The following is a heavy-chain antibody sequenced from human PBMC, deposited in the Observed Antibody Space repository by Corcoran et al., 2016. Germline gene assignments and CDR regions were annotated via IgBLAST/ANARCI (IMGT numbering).Heavy chain of an antibody. D-gene: IGHD6-13*01. J-gene: IGHJ6*02. CDR2: INHSGST. Sequence: QVQLQQWGAGLLKPSETLSLTCAVYGGSFSGYYWSWIRQPPGKGLAWIGEINHSGSTNYNPSLKSRVTISVDTSKNQFSLKLSSVTAADTAVYYCARSTYSSSWDPYYYYGMDVWGQGTTVTVSS. CDR1: GGSFSGYY. CDR3: ARSTYSSSWDPYYYYGMDV. V-gene: IGHV4-34*01.